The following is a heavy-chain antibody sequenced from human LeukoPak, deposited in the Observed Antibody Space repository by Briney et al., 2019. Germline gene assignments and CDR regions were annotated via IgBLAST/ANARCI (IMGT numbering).Heavy chain of an antibody. D-gene: IGHD2-8*02. CDR3: AKGEGCTGFTCPYYFDY. V-gene: IGHV3-23*01. J-gene: IGHJ4*02. CDR2: ISGSGGHT. Sequence: GGSLRLSCTASGFTFSSYAMSWVRQGPGKGLEWVSAISGSGGHTYYADSVKGRFTISRDNSKNTLSVQMNSLRAEDTAVYYCAKGEGCTGFTCPYYFDYWGQGTLVTVSS. CDR1: GFTFSSYA.